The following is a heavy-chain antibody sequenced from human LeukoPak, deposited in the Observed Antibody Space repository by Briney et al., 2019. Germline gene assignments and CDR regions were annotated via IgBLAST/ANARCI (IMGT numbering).Heavy chain of an antibody. CDR3: ARDLGGGGCFDY. CDR2: INPNSGGT. CDR1: GYTFTGYY. D-gene: IGHD2-8*01. V-gene: IGHV1-2*02. Sequence: ASVKVSCKASGYTFTGYYMHWVRQAPGQGLEWMGWINPNSGGTNYAQKFQGRVTMTRDTSISTAYRELSRRRSDDTAVYYCARDLGGGGCFDYWGQGTLVTVSS. J-gene: IGHJ4*02.